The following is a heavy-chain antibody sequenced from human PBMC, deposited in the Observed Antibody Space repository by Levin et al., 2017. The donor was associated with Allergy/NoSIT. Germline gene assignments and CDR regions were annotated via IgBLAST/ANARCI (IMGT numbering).Heavy chain of an antibody. CDR1: GFIVDGLSFDAYA. CDR3: AKDIFRKGATRWSAFDG. V-gene: IGHV3-9*01. Sequence: GGSLRLSCGASGFIVDGLSFDAYAMHWVRQAPGKGLEWVAGINWNSDSIEYADSVKGRFTISRDNAKNSLYLQMNSLRAADTAFYYCAKDIFRKGATRWSAFDGWGQGTLVTVSS. J-gene: IGHJ4*02. CDR2: INWNSDSI. D-gene: IGHD1-26*01.